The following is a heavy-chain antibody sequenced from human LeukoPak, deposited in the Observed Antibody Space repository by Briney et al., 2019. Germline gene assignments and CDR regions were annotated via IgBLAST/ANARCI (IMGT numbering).Heavy chain of an antibody. J-gene: IGHJ4*02. CDR1: GGSISSGDYY. CDR2: IYYSGST. V-gene: IGHV4-30-4*01. CDR3: ARGGYGSGSYFWD. D-gene: IGHD3-10*01. Sequence: SETLSLTCTVSGGSISSGDYYWSWIRQPPGKGLEWIGYIYYSGSTYYNPSLKGRVTISVDTSKNQFSLKLSSVTAADTAVYYCARGGYGSGSYFWDWGQGTLVTVSS.